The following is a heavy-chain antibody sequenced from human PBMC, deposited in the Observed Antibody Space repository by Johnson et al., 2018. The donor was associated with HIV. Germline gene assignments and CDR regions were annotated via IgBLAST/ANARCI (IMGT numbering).Heavy chain of an antibody. J-gene: IGHJ3*01. CDR2: ISYDGSNK. D-gene: IGHD2-15*01. CDR3: AKIMSKWSVDDDAFDV. V-gene: IGHV3-33*05. CDR1: GFTFSTYG. Sequence: QVQLVESGGGVVQPGGSLRLSCVASGFTFSTYGMHWVRQAPGKGLEWVAVISYDGSNKYYADSVKGRFTISRDNTKNTLYLQMNSLRAEDTAVYYCAKIMSKWSVDDDAFDVWGQGTMVTVSS.